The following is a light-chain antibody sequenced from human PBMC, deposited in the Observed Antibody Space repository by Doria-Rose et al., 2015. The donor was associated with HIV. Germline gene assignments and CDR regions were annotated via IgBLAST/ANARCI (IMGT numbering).Light chain of an antibody. CDR2: GAS. J-gene: IGKJ1*01. Sequence: TQSPSFLSASVGVRVTITCRASQGISRYLAWYQRKPGKAPTLLIFGASTLQSGVPSGFSGSGSGTEFTLTISSLQPEDFATYYCQQFDSFPRTFGQGTKVELK. V-gene: IGKV1-9*01. CDR3: QQFDSFPRT. CDR1: QGISRY.